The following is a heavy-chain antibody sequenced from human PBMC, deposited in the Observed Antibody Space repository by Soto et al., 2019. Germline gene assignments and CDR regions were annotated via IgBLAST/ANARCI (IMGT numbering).Heavy chain of an antibody. V-gene: IGHV1-69*04. CDR3: ARAPYSSGPVDY. Sequence: SVKVSCKASGYTFTSYGSSWVRQVPGQGLEWMGRIIPILGIANYAQKLQGRVTITADKSTSTAYMELSSLRSEDTAVYYCARAPYSSGPVDYWGQGTLVTVSS. D-gene: IGHD6-19*01. CDR2: IIPILGIA. CDR1: GYTFTSYG. J-gene: IGHJ4*02.